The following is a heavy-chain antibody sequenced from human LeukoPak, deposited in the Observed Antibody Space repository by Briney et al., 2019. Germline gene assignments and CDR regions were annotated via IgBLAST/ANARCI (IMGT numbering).Heavy chain of an antibody. V-gene: IGHV4-4*07. Sequence: KPSETLSLTCTVSGDSISSYYWSWIRQPAGKGLEWIGRIHPSGSTNYNPSLKSRVTISVDTSKNQFSLKLSSVTAADTAVYYCAREWGHSLDYWGQGTLVTVSS. CDR2: IHPSGST. J-gene: IGHJ4*02. CDR1: GDSISSYY. CDR3: AREWGHSLDY. D-gene: IGHD1-26*01.